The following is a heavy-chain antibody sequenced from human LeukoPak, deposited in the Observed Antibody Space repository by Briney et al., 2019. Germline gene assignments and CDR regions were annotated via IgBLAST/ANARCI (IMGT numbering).Heavy chain of an antibody. V-gene: IGHV4-39*01. Sequence: SETLPLTCTVSGGSISYSSTDYYWGWVRQPPGKGLEWIGSISYSGSTYYNPSLMSRVTISADTSNNQFSLKLTSVTAADTAVYYCARHRHSHHYDYWGQGTLVTVSS. CDR3: ARHRHSHHYDY. D-gene: IGHD5-18*01. CDR2: ISYSGST. CDR1: GGSISYSSTDYY. J-gene: IGHJ4*02.